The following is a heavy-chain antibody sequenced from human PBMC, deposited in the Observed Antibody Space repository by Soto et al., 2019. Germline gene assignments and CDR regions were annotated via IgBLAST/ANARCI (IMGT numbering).Heavy chain of an antibody. Sequence: PSETLALTCTVSGGSILNGGHYWTWIRQPPGKGLEWIGKIFFSGNTHYNPSLKGRVTISLDHSRNQFSMRLNSVTAAETAVYFCASSKYDVVAGSAWFDPWGQGTLVTVSS. V-gene: IGHV4-61*05. CDR1: GGSILNGGHY. J-gene: IGHJ5*02. CDR2: IFFSGNT. CDR3: ASSKYDVVAGSAWFDP. D-gene: IGHD2-21*01.